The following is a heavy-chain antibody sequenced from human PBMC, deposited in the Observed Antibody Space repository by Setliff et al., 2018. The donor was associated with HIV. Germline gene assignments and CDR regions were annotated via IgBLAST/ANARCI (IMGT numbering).Heavy chain of an antibody. J-gene: IGHJ4*02. CDR3: AREGIAVAVLDY. CDR1: GYSISRGYY. CDR2: IFYTGTT. D-gene: IGHD6-19*01. Sequence: PSETLSLTCTVSGYSISRGYYWGWIRQPPGKGLEWIGSIFYTGTTYYNPSLKSRVTLSLDTSKNQFSLNLSSVTAADTAVYSCAREGIAVAVLDYWGQGTLVTVPQ. V-gene: IGHV4-38-2*02.